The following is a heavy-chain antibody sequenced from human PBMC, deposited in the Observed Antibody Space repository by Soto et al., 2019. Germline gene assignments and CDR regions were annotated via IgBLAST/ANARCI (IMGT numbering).Heavy chain of an antibody. CDR1: GFTFSSYW. J-gene: IGHJ4*02. V-gene: IGHV3-74*01. CDR2: INRDGSST. Sequence: GGSLRLSCAASGFTFSSYWMHWVRQAPGKGLVWVSRINRDGSSTSYADSVKGRFTISRDNAKNTLYLQMNSLRAEDTAVYYCAREIMTTVAIDYSGQGTLVTVYS. CDR3: AREIMTTVAIDY. D-gene: IGHD4-17*01.